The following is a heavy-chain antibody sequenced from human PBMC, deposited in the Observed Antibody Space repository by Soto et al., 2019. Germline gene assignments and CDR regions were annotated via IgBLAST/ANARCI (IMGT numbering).Heavy chain of an antibody. CDR1: GFTFSSYA. Sequence: EVQLVESGGGLVQPGGSLRLSCAASGFTFSSYAMHWVRQAPGKGLEYVSAISSNGGSTYYANSVKGRFTISRDNSKNTLYLQMGSRRAEDMAVYYCAREIYYGDYYYYYMDVWGKGTTVAVSS. D-gene: IGHD4-17*01. CDR3: AREIYYGDYYYYYMDV. V-gene: IGHV3-64*01. J-gene: IGHJ6*03. CDR2: ISSNGGST.